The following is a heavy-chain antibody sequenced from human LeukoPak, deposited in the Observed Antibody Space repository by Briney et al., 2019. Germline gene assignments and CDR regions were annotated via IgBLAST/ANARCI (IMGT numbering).Heavy chain of an antibody. D-gene: IGHD4-17*01. CDR3: ARDHDYVDYHFDY. CDR2: ISYDGSNK. Sequence: GRSLRLSCAASGFTFSSYAMHWVRQAPGKGLEWVAVISYDGSNKYYADSVKGRFTISRDNSKNTLYLQMNSLRAEDTAVYYCARDHDYVDYHFDYWGQGTLVTVST. CDR1: GFTFSSYA. V-gene: IGHV3-30-3*01. J-gene: IGHJ4*02.